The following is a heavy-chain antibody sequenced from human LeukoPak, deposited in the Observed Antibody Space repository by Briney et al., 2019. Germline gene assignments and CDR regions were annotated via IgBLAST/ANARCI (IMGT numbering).Heavy chain of an antibody. CDR3: AKDPRAMGLYFFDD. D-gene: IGHD3-16*01. CDR2: ITSSGDVT. V-gene: IGHV3-23*01. CDR1: GFTFNRYA. Sequence: PGESLRLSCVASGFTFNRYAMSWVRQRPGQGPEWVSMITSSGDVTDYAESVKGRFTISRDNARNTLHLHLENPRGADSALYYCAKDPRAMGLYFFDDWGQGTLVTVSS. J-gene: IGHJ4*01.